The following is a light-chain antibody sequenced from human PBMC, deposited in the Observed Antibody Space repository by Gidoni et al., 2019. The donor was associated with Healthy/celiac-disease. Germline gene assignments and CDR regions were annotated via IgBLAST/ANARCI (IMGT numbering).Light chain of an antibody. CDR2: GAS. V-gene: IGKV3-15*01. J-gene: IGKJ2*01. CDR3: QQYNNWPPENT. Sequence: EIVMTQSPATLSVSPGERATLSCRASQSVSSNLAWYQQKPGQAPRLLIYGASTRATGIPARFSGSGSGTEFILTISSLQSEDFAVCYCQQYNNWPPENTFGQGTKLEIK. CDR1: QSVSSN.